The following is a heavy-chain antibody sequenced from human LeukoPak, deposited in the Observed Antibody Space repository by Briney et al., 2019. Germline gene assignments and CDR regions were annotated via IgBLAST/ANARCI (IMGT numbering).Heavy chain of an antibody. D-gene: IGHD2-15*01. Sequence: SETLSLTCAVYGGSLSGYYWSWIRQPPGKGLEWIGEINHSGSTNYNPSLKSRVTISVDTSKNQFSLKLSSVTAADTAVYYCRIVVVVAATISGPDDYWGQGTLVTVSS. CDR2: INHSGST. CDR3: RIVVVVAATISGPDDY. CDR1: GGSLSGYY. V-gene: IGHV4-34*01. J-gene: IGHJ4*02.